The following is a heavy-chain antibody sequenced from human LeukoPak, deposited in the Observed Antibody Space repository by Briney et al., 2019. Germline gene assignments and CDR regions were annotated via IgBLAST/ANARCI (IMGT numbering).Heavy chain of an antibody. Sequence: GGSLRLSCAASGFIFDNFGMTWVRQAAGKGLEWVSSISTTSSYIYYADSLKGRFTISRDNSKNLLFLQMNSLRAEDTAVYYCARDSVVGSTPYYFDYWGQGTLVTVSS. CDR3: ARDSVVGSTPYYFDY. CDR2: ISTTSSYI. CDR1: GFIFDNFG. D-gene: IGHD1-26*01. J-gene: IGHJ4*02. V-gene: IGHV3-21*01.